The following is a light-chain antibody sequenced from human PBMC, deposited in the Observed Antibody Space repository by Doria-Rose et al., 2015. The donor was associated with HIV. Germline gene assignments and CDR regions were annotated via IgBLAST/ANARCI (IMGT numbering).Light chain of an antibody. CDR1: QSLLYTSKNY. Sequence: TQSPESLGMSLGERATLNRKSNQSLLYTSKNYLAWYQQKPGQPPKLLIYWASTRQSGVPARFSGSGSRTDSTLTISSLEAEDVAVYYCQQYYDTPSFGPGTTVDIK. J-gene: IGKJ3*01. V-gene: IGKV4-1*01. CDR3: QQYYDTPS. CDR2: WAS.